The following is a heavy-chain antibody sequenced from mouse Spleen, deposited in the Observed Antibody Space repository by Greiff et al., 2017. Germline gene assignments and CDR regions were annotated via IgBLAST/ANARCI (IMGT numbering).Heavy chain of an antibody. CDR2: SRNKGNNNAS. Sequence: DVKLQESGGGLVQPGGSMKLSCAASGFTFSDAWMDWVRQSPEKGLEWVAESRNKGNNNASYYAGSVKRGFTISRDDSKSSCYLQMNSLRAEDTGIYYCTRRVWYFAVGGTGTTVPVSS. J-gene: IGHJ1*03. CDR3: TRRVWYFAV. V-gene: IGHV6-6*01. CDR1: GFTFSDAW.